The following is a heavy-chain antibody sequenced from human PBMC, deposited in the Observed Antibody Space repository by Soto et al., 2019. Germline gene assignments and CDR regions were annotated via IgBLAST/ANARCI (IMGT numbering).Heavy chain of an antibody. V-gene: IGHV3-30-3*01. J-gene: IGHJ4*02. Sequence: QVQLVESGGGVVQPGRSLRLSCAASGFTFSSYAMHWVRQAPGKGLEWVAVISYDGSNKYYADSVKGRFTISRDNSKNTLYLQMNSLRAEDTAVYYCARVVPGSSWFAAYWGQGTLVTVSS. CDR1: GFTFSSYA. CDR2: ISYDGSNK. CDR3: ARVVPGSSWFAAY. D-gene: IGHD6-13*01.